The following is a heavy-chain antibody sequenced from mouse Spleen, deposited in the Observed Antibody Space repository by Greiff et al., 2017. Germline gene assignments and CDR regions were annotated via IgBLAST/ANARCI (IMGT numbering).Heavy chain of an antibody. CDR1: GYAFSSYW. CDR2: IYPGDGDT. CDR3: ARSMNYYGSSYAMDY. V-gene: IGHV1-80*01. D-gene: IGHD1-1*01. Sequence: VKLMESGAELVKPGASVKISCKASGYAFSSYWMNWVKQRPGKGLEWIGQIYPGDGDTNYNGKFKGKATLTADKSSSTAYMQLSSLTSEDSAVYFCARSMNYYGSSYAMDYWGQGTSVTVSS. J-gene: IGHJ4*01.